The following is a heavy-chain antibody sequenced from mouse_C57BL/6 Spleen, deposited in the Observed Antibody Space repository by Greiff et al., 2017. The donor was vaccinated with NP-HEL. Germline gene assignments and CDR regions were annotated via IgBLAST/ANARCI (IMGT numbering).Heavy chain of an antibody. J-gene: IGHJ4*01. D-gene: IGHD1-1*01. CDR2: ISSGSSTI. CDR1: GFTFSDYG. Sequence: DVKLVESGGGLVKPGGSLKLSCAASGFTFSDYGMHWVRQAPEKGLDWVAYISSGSSTIYYADTVKGRFTISRDNAKNTLFLQMTSLRSEATAMYYCARPYYYGSPYYAMDYWGQGTSVTVSS. V-gene: IGHV5-17*01. CDR3: ARPYYYGSPYYAMDY.